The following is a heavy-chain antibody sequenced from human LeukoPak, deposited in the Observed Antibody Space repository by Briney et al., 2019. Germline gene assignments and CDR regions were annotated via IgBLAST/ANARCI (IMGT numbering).Heavy chain of an antibody. J-gene: IGHJ4*02. CDR1: GYTLTELS. V-gene: IGHV1-46*01. CDR2: INPSGGST. CDR3: ARGSGISYYDFWSGYWALFSY. Sequence: ASVKVSCKVSGYTLTELSIHWVRQAPGQGLEWMGIINPSGGSTSYAQKFQGRVTMTRDMSTSTVYMELSSLGSEDTAVYYCARGSGISYYDFWSGYWALFSYWGQGTLVTVSS. D-gene: IGHD3-3*01.